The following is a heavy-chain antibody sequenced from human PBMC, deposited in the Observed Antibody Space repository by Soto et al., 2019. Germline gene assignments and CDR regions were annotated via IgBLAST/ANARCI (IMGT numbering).Heavy chain of an antibody. J-gene: IGHJ6*02. D-gene: IGHD6-13*01. CDR3: AREAAVHYYYYGMDV. V-gene: IGHV4-59*01. CDR2: IYYSGST. CDR1: GGSISSYY. Sequence: SETLSLTCTVSGGSISSYYWSWIRQPPGKGLEWIGYIYYSGSTNYNPSLKSRVTISVDTSKNQFSLKLSSVTAADTAVYYCAREAAVHYYYYGMDVWGQGTRSPSP.